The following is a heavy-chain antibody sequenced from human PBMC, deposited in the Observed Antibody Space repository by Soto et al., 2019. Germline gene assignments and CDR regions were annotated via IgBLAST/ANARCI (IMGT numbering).Heavy chain of an antibody. CDR1: GFTFSSYA. D-gene: IGHD7-27*01. V-gene: IGHV3-64*01. CDR2: ISSNGGST. J-gene: IGHJ4*02. CDR3: AVNWGSSSILASLDY. Sequence: GGSLRLSCAASGFTFSSYAMHWVRQAPGKGLEYVSAISSNGGSTYYANSVKGRFTISRDNSKNTLYLQMGSLRAEDMAVYYCAVNWGSSSILASLDYWGQGTLVTVSS.